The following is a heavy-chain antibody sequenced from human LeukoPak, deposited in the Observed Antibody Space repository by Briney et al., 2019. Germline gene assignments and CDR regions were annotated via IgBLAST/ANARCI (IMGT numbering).Heavy chain of an antibody. V-gene: IGHV4-38-2*01. J-gene: IGHJ4*02. CDR1: DYSINSGHY. Sequence: SETLSLTCAVSDYSINSGHYWGWIRQPPGQGLEWIGSIYHGGRTYYNPSLKSRVTTSVDTSKNQFSLKLTSVTAADTAVYYCARHASPDIVIVPAATFDYWGQGTLVTVSS. CDR3: ARHASPDIVIVPAATFDY. D-gene: IGHD2-2*01. CDR2: IYHGGRT.